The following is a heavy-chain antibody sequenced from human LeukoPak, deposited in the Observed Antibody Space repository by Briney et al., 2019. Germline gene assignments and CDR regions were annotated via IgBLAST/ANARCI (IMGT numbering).Heavy chain of an antibody. V-gene: IGHV1-2*02. CDR1: GYTFTVYY. Sequence: ASVKVSCTASGYTFTVYYMHWVRQAPGQGLEWMGWINPNSGGTNYAQKFQGRVTMTRDTSISTAYMELSRLRSDDTAVYYCARGPRRGNYAFDYWGQGTLVTVSS. CDR3: ARGPRRGNYAFDY. CDR2: INPNSGGT. J-gene: IGHJ4*02. D-gene: IGHD1-7*01.